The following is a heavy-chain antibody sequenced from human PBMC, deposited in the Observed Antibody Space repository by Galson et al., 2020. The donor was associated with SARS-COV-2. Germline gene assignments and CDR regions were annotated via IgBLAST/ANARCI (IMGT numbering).Heavy chain of an antibody. D-gene: IGHD4-17*01. CDR3: ARSRTTAFYYYGMDV. J-gene: IGHJ6*02. Sequence: SETLSLTCAVYGGSFSDYSWNWIRQPPGKGLEWIGEINHGGTTKYNPSLKSRVTISLDTSKNQFSLMVNSVTTADTAVYFCARSRTTAFYYYGMDVWGQGTTVTVSS. CDR2: INHGGTT. V-gene: IGHV4-34*01. CDR1: GGSFSDYS.